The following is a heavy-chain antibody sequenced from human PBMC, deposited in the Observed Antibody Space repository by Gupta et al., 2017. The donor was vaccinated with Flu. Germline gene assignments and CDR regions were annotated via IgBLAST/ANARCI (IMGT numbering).Heavy chain of an antibody. D-gene: IGHD2-15*01. CDR3: ARDGTYNSGEDGMDV. Sequence: EVQLVESGGGLVKPGGSLRLSCAASGFTFRSYSMNWFRQAPGKGLEWVSSISSSSSYIYYADSVKGRFTISRDNAKNSLYLQMNSLRAEDTAVYYCARDGTYNSGEDGMDVWGQGTTVTVSS. CDR1: GFTFRSYS. CDR2: ISSSSSYI. J-gene: IGHJ6*02. V-gene: IGHV3-21*01.